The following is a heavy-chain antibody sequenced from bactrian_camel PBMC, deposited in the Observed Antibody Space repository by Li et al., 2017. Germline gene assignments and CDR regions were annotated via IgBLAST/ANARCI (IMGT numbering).Heavy chain of an antibody. J-gene: IGHJ4*01. CDR1: GDTYDYSRYC. V-gene: IGHV3S1*01. CDR2: IYTGDDTT. D-gene: IGHD3*01. Sequence: QVQLVESGGGSVQHGGSLRLSCRMSGDTYDYSRYCMGWFRTAPGKEREGVAAIYTGDDTTNYADSVKGRFTISKDNAIPTLRLQMNSLKPEDTAVYYCAKGTYDNTQFRGQGTQVTVS.